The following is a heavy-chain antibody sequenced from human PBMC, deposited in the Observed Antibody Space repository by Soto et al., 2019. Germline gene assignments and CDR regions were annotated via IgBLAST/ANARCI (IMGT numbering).Heavy chain of an antibody. CDR3: AGEGSSETLSGNSHIFD. J-gene: IGHJ4*02. CDR2: MRPLIGDT. CDR1: GHPLSYRY. D-gene: IGHD3-3*01. Sequence: QVPLVQSGAEVKQTGSSVKISCKTSGHPLSYRYLHWFRQAPGQAFEWMGRMRPLIGDTNNAQKIHDRLTLTRDRPMTTAYMELRSLTSDDTAIYYCAGEGSSETLSGNSHIFDWGQGTLVSVSS. V-gene: IGHV1-45*02.